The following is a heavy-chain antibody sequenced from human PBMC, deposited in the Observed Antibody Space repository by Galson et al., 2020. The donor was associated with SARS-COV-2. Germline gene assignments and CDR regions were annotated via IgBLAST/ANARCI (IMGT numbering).Heavy chain of an antibody. CDR1: GYTFTSYY. CDR3: ARHLALDVTPGEFYGLDV. CDR2: IDPSDSYS. V-gene: IGHV5-10-1*01. Sequence: TVSCSGSGYTFTSYYITWVRQMPGKGLEWMGRIDPSDSYSNYSPSFQGHVTMSVDTSISTAYMELSRLTSDDTAIYYCARHLALDVTPGEFYGLDVWGQGTTVTVSS. J-gene: IGHJ6*02. D-gene: IGHD2-15*01.